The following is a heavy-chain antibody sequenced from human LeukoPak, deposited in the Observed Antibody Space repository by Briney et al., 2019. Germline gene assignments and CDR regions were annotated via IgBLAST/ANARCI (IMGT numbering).Heavy chain of an antibody. CDR3: AREEYYYDSSGYICDY. Sequence: SETLSLTCTVSGGSISSYYWSWIRQPAGKGLEWIGRIYTSGSTNYNPSLKSRVTISVDTSKNQFSLKLSSVTAADTAVYYCAREEYYYDSSGYICDYWGQGTLVTVSS. CDR1: GGSISSYY. J-gene: IGHJ4*02. D-gene: IGHD3-22*01. V-gene: IGHV4-4*07. CDR2: IYTSGST.